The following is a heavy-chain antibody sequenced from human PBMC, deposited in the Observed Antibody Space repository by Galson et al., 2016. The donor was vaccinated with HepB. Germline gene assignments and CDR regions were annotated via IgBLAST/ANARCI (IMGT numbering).Heavy chain of an antibody. CDR1: GGSVSSGSYY. V-gene: IGHV4-61*02. J-gene: IGHJ4*02. D-gene: IGHD6-19*01. CDR2: IYTSGST. Sequence: TLSLTCTVSGGSVSSGSYYWSWIRQPAGKGLERIGRIYTSGSTIYNPSLKSRVTISIDTSKNQFSLQLSSVTAADTAVYYCARIAVATTGLMAYFDYWGQGTLVTVSS. CDR3: ARIAVATTGLMAYFDY.